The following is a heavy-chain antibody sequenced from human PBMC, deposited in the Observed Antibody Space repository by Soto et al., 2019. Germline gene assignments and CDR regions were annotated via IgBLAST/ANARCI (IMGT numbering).Heavy chain of an antibody. CDR1: GFSLSTSGVA. CDR2: IYWDDDK. V-gene: IGHV2-5*02. J-gene: IGHJ5*02. Sequence: QITLKESGPSLVKPTQTLTLTCTFSGFSLSTSGVAVGWFRQPPGQSLEWLALIYWDDDKRYSPSLNSRLTITKNTSKNQVVLTMTNMDPVDTATYYCAHRPPERGLATFDPWGQGTLVTVSS. CDR3: AHRPPERGLATFDP. D-gene: IGHD1-1*01.